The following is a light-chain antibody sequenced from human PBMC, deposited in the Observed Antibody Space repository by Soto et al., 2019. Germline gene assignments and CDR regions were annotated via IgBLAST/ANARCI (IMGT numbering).Light chain of an antibody. CDR1: QSVGSN. CDR2: GAS. CDR3: QQYNNWPPDRT. Sequence: EIVMTQSPATLSVSPGERATLSCRASQSVGSNLAWYQQKPGQAPRLLIYGASTRATGIPARFSGSGSGTEFTLTITSLQSEYFAIYFYQQYNNWPPDRTFGQGTKVEIK. J-gene: IGKJ1*01. V-gene: IGKV3-15*01.